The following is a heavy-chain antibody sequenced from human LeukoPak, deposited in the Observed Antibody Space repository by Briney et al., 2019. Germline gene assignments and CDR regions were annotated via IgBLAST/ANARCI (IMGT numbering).Heavy chain of an antibody. D-gene: IGHD2-2*02. J-gene: IGHJ4*02. V-gene: IGHV4-4*02. Sequence: PSETLSHPCAVSGAPTSSGTWWSWVRQPPRKGLEWIGDIFHSGSTNYNPSLKSRVTISVDKSKNQFSLKLTSVTAADTALYYCARDHYTSSLVWDYWGQGTLVTVSS. CDR1: GAPTSSGTW. CDR3: ARDHYTSSLVWDY. CDR2: IFHSGST.